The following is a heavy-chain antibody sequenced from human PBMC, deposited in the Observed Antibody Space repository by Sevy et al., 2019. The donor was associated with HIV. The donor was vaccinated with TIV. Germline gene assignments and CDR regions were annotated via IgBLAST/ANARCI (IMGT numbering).Heavy chain of an antibody. CDR3: ATQRHSSSWTDY. D-gene: IGHD6-13*01. J-gene: IGHJ4*02. CDR1: GFTFSSYW. CDR2: IKQDGSEK. V-gene: IGHV3-7*03. Sequence: GGYLRLSCAASGFTFSSYWMSWARQAPGKGLEWVANIKQDGSEKYYVDSVKGRFTISRDNAKNSLYLQMNSLRSEDTAVYYCATQRHSSSWTDYWGQGTLVTVSS.